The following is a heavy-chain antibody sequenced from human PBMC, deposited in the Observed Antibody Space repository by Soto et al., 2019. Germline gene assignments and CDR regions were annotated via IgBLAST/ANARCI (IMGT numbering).Heavy chain of an antibody. CDR1: GFTFSSYA. Sequence: EVQLLESGGGLVQPGGSLRLSCAASGFTFSSYAMSWVRQAPGKGLEWVSAISGGGGSTYYADSVKGRFTISRDNSKNTLYMQMNSLRAEDTAVYYCAKDRSIAAAGSRPKYFDYWGQGTLVTVSS. J-gene: IGHJ4*02. CDR2: ISGGGGST. D-gene: IGHD6-13*01. CDR3: AKDRSIAAAGSRPKYFDY. V-gene: IGHV3-23*01.